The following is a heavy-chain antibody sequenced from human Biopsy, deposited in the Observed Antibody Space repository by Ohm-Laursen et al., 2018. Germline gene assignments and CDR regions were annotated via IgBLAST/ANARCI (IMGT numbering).Heavy chain of an antibody. CDR2: INPNSGAT. D-gene: IGHD3-10*01. CDR1: GYTFTDYY. V-gene: IGHV1-2*02. J-gene: IGHJ4*02. Sequence: SSVKVSCKASGYTFTDYYIHWVRQSPGQGLEWMGWINPNSGATNSAQKFRDRVTLARDTSISAVYIDLRRLKSDDAAIYYCARDRMTDVFGGPTRTDVFDSWGQGTPVTVSS. CDR3: ARDRMTDVFGGPTRTDVFDS.